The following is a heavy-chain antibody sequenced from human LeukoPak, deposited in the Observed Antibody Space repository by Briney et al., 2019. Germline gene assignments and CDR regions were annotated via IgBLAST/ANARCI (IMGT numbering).Heavy chain of an antibody. CDR2: IYPGDSDT. CDR3: ARQLETSYGHYYYYYMDV. J-gene: IGHJ6*03. D-gene: IGHD5-18*01. CDR1: GYSFTSYW. Sequence: GESLKISFKGSGYSFTSYWIGWVRQMPGKGLECMGIIYPGDSDTRYSPSFQGQVTISADKSISTAYLQWSSLKASDTAMYYCARQLETSYGHYYYYYMDVWGKGTTVTVSS. V-gene: IGHV5-51*01.